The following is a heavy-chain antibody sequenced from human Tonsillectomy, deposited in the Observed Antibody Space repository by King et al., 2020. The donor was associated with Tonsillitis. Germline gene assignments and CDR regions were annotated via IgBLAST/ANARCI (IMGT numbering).Heavy chain of an antibody. CDR1: GGSFSGYY. J-gene: IGHJ4*02. D-gene: IGHD2-2*01. Sequence: VPLQQWGAGLLKPSETLSLTCAVYGGSFSGYYWSWIRQPPGKGLEWIGEINHSGSTNYNPSLKSRVTISVDTSKNQFSLKLSSVTAADTAVYYCARDIGYCSSTSCDGDYWGQGTLVTVSS. CDR3: ARDIGYCSSTSCDGDY. CDR2: INHSGST. V-gene: IGHV4-34*01.